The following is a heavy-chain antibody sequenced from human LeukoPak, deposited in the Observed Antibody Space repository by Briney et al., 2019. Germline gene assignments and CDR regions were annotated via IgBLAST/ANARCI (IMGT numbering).Heavy chain of an antibody. J-gene: IGHJ5*02. Sequence: GGSLRLSCAASGFTFSSYWMTWVRQAPGQGLEWVANIKPDGGEKYFVDSVKGRFTISRDNDKNSLYLQMNSLRADDTAVYYCVRGSSGTVVRGVAWAWFDPWGQGTLVTVSS. CDR3: VRGSSGTVVRGVAWAWFDP. CDR1: GFTFSSYW. V-gene: IGHV3-7*03. D-gene: IGHD3-10*01. CDR2: IKPDGGEK.